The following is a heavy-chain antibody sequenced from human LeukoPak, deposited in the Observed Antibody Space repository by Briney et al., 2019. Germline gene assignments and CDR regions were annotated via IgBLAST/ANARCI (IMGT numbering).Heavy chain of an antibody. D-gene: IGHD5-18*01. Sequence: PGGSLRLSCAASGFTFSSYEMNWVRQAPGKGLEWVSYISSSGSTIYYADSVKGRFTISRDNAKNSLYLQMNSLRAEDTAVYYCAKDGIVDTAMVNWFDPWGQGTLVTVSS. CDR2: ISSSGSTI. J-gene: IGHJ5*02. CDR1: GFTFSSYE. CDR3: AKDGIVDTAMVNWFDP. V-gene: IGHV3-48*03.